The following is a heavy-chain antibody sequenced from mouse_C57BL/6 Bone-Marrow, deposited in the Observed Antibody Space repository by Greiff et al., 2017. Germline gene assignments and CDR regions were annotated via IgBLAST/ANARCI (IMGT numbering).Heavy chain of an antibody. J-gene: IGHJ3*01. CDR2: IYPGDGDT. Sequence: VKLQESGPELVKPGASVKISCKASGYAFSSSWMNWVKQRPGQGLEWIGRIYPGDGDTNYNGKFKGKATLTADKSSSTAYMQLSSLTSVDSAVYFCARGRDSFADWGQGTLVTVSA. CDR1: GYAFSSSW. CDR3: ARGRDSFAD. D-gene: IGHD3-3*01. V-gene: IGHV1-82*01.